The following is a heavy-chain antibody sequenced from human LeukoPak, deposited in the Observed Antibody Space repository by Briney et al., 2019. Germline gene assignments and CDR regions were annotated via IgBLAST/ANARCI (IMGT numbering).Heavy chain of an antibody. Sequence: SETLSLTCAVYGGSLSGYYWSWIRQPPGKGLEWIGEINHSGSTNYNPSLKSRVTISVDTSKNQFSLKLSSVTAADTAVYYCARHVSGEYFQHWGQGTLVTVSS. D-gene: IGHD3-10*01. J-gene: IGHJ1*01. CDR3: ARHVSGEYFQH. CDR1: GGSLSGYY. V-gene: IGHV4-34*01. CDR2: INHSGST.